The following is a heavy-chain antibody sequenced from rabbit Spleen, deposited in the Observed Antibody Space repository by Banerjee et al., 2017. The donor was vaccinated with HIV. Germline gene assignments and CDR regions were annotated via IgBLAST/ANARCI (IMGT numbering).Heavy chain of an antibody. CDR1: GVSFSGDSY. CDR2: INAVTGKA. D-gene: IGHD1-1*01. CDR3: VRELVYYFNL. Sequence: QSLEESGGDLVKPGASLTLTCIASGVSFSGDSYMCWVRQAPGKGLEWIACINAVTGKAVYATWAKGRFTFSKTSSTTVTLQMTSLTAADTATYFCVRELVYYFNLWGPGTLVT. V-gene: IGHV1S40*01. J-gene: IGHJ4*01.